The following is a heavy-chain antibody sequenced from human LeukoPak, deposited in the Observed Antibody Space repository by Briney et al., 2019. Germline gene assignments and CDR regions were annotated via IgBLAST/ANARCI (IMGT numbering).Heavy chain of an antibody. D-gene: IGHD6-19*01. CDR2: IKQDGSEK. V-gene: IGHV3-7*01. Sequence: GGSLRLSCAASGFTFSDYYMSWIRQAPGKGLEWVANIKQDGSEKYYVDSVKGRFTISRDNAKNSLYLQMNSLRAEDTAVYYCARGYDSGWYLGDAFDIWGQGTMVTVSS. J-gene: IGHJ3*02. CDR1: GFTFSDYY. CDR3: ARGYDSGWYLGDAFDI.